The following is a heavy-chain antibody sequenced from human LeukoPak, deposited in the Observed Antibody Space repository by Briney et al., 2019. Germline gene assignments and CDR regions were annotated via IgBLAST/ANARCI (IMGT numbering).Heavy chain of an antibody. V-gene: IGHV1-69*05. D-gene: IGHD3-22*01. CDR3: ARDDSSGYLDY. Sequence: GASVKVSCKASGGTFSSYAISWVRQAPGQGLEWMGGMIPIFGTANYAQKFQGRVTITTDESTSTAYMELSSLRSEDTAVYYCARDDSSGYLDYWGQGTLVTVSS. CDR1: GGTFSSYA. CDR2: MIPIFGTA. J-gene: IGHJ4*02.